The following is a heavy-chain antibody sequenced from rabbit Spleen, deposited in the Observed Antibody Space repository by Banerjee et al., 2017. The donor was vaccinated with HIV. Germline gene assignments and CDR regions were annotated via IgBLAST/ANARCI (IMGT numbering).Heavy chain of an antibody. CDR1: GFSFSSGYD. CDR3: TRDLSVGRL. J-gene: IGHJ4*01. Sequence: QEQLVESGGGLVQPGGSLKLSCKASGFSFSSGYDMCWVRQAPGKGLEWIACVYNGDGSTYYASWAKGRFTVSKTSSTTVTLEMTSLTAADTATYFCTRDLSVGRLWGPGTLVTVS. CDR2: VYNGDGST. V-gene: IGHV1S45*01.